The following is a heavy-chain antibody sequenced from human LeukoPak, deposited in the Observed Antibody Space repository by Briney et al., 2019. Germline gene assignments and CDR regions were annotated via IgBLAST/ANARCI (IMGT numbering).Heavy chain of an antibody. CDR3: ARRTRGYPDY. V-gene: IGHV1-18*01. CDR2: ISAYNGNT. Sequence: ASVKVSCKASGYSFTSYGITWVRQAPGQGLEWMGWISAYNGNTNYAQKLQDRVTMTTDTPTSTAYMELRSPRSDDTAVYYCARRTRGYPDYWGQGTLVTVSS. D-gene: IGHD5-12*01. CDR1: GYSFTSYG. J-gene: IGHJ4*02.